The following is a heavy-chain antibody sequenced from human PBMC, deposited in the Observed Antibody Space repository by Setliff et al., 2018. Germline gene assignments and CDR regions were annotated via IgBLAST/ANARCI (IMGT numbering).Heavy chain of an antibody. CDR1: GFTFSFYW. D-gene: IGHD1-26*01. CDR3: TRDWGAAGSTNAFDI. J-gene: IGHJ3*02. CDR2: IHGDGSNT. V-gene: IGHV3-74*01. Sequence: GESLKISCEASGFTFSFYWMHWVRQAPGKELVWVSHIHGDGSNTTYADSVKGRFTISRDNAKNTLYLQMNRRRAEDTAVYYCTRDWGAAGSTNAFDIWGQGTMVTVSS.